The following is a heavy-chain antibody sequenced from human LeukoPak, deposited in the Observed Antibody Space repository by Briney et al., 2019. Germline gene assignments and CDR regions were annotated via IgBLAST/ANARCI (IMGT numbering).Heavy chain of an antibody. CDR1: GGSFSSYY. CDR2: INHSGST. CDR3: ARGSVRFDP. D-gene: IGHD3-3*01. J-gene: IGHJ5*02. Sequence: SETLSLTCNVYGGSFSSYYWSWIRQPPGKGLEWIGEINHSGSTTYNPSLKSRVTISVDTSKNQFSLKLSSVTAADTAVYYCARGSVRFDPWGQGTLATVSS. V-gene: IGHV4-34*01.